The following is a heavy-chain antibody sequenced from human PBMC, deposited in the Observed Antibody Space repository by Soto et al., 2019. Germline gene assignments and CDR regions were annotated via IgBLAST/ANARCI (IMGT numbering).Heavy chain of an antibody. D-gene: IGHD6-13*01. Sequence: QVQLVQSGAEVKKPGASVRVSCKASGYTFTSYYIHWVRQAPGHGPEWMGMISPSSGGTDYAQKFQGRVTMPGDPSTSTVYMELSSLRSEDTAVYYCTRSIITTAGTDAFDLWGQGTLVTVSS. J-gene: IGHJ3*01. CDR1: GYTFTSYY. V-gene: IGHV1-46*01. CDR2: ISPSSGGT. CDR3: TRSIITTAGTDAFDL.